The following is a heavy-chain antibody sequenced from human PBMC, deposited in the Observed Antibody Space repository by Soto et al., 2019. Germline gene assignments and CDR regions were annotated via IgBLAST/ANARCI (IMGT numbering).Heavy chain of an antibody. J-gene: IGHJ5*02. Sequence: SETLSLTCTVSGGSISCGGYYWSWIRQHPGKGLEWIGYIYYSGSTYYNPSLKSRVTISVDTSKNQFSLKLSSVTAADTAVYYCARDWSDYVWGTTSLQYHWFDPWGQGTLVTVS. CDR2: IYYSGST. D-gene: IGHD3-16*01. V-gene: IGHV4-31*03. CDR1: GGSISCGGYY. CDR3: ARDWSDYVWGTTSLQYHWFDP.